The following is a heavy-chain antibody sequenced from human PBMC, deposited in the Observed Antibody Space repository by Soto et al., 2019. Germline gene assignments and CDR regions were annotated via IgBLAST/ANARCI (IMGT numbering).Heavy chain of an antibody. D-gene: IGHD3-3*01. CDR1: GYSISSGYY. J-gene: IGHJ6*02. Sequence: SETLSLTCAVSGYSISSGYYWGWIRQPPGKGLEWIGSIYHSGSTYYNPSLKSRVTISVDTSKNQFSLKLSSVTAADTAVYYCARAYYDFWSGPPNPDRGYYYYGMDVWGQGTKVT. V-gene: IGHV4-38-2*01. CDR2: IYHSGST. CDR3: ARAYYDFWSGPPNPDRGYYYYGMDV.